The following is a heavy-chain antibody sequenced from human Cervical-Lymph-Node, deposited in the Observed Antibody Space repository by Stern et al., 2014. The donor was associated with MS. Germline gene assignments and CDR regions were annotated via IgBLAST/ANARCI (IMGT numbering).Heavy chain of an antibody. J-gene: IGHJ4*02. D-gene: IGHD6-19*01. Sequence: VHLVESGGGVVQPGRSLRLSCVASGFPFNNYGMHWIRQAPGKGLEWVAVVWYEGTKTYYADSVRGRFTMSRVDSKRTLYLQMNDLRVEDTAMYHCARDRSSGWTSEFEYWGQGTLVTVSS. CDR2: VWYEGTKT. CDR3: ARDRSSGWTSEFEY. CDR1: GFPFNNYG. V-gene: IGHV3-33*01.